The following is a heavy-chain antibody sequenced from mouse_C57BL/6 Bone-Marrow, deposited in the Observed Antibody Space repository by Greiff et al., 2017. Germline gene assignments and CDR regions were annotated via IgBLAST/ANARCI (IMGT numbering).Heavy chain of an antibody. CDR3: TRPYYYGSSGVFDY. J-gene: IGHJ2*01. CDR1: GFTFSNYW. CDR2: IRLKSDNYAT. V-gene: IGHV6-3*01. D-gene: IGHD1-1*01. Sequence: EVKLMESGGGLVQPGGSMKLSCVASGFTFSNYWMNWVRQSPEKGLEWVAQIRLKSDNYATHYAESVKGRFTISRDDSKSSVYLQMNNLRAEDTGIYYCTRPYYYGSSGVFDYWGQGTTLTVSS.